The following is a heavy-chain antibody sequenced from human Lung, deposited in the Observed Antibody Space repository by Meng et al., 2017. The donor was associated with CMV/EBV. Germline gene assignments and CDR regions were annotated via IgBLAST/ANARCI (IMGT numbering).Heavy chain of an antibody. V-gene: IGHV4-4*02. CDR3: LRRSGGSV. J-gene: IGHJ1*01. D-gene: IGHD3-10*01. CDR1: GDSITNHNW. Sequence: QRQLRESGPALVKPSATLSLTCAVSGDSITNHNWWAWVRQPPGKGLEWIGEIPHRGSSAYSPSLKSRVSMSIDKSKNQFSLKLTSVTAADTAVYHCLRRSGGSVWGQGTLVTVSS. CDR2: IPHRGSS.